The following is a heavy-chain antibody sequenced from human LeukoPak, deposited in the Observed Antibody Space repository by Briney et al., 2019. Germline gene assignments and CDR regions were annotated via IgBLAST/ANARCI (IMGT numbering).Heavy chain of an antibody. J-gene: IGHJ5*02. V-gene: IGHV1-18*01. CDR1: GYTFTSYG. CDR3: ARDEYSSGWSGIYRLDP. CDR2: ISAYNGNT. Sequence: ASVNVSCKASGYTFTSYGISWVRQAPGQGLEWMGWISAYNGNTNYAQKLQGRVTMTTDTSTSTAYMELRSLRSDDTAVYYCARDEYSSGWSGIYRLDPWGQGTLVTVSS. D-gene: IGHD6-19*01.